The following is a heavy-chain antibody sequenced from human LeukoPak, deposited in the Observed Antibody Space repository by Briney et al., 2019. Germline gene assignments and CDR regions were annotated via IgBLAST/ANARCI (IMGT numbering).Heavy chain of an antibody. CDR1: GFTFSPYS. D-gene: IGHD4-17*01. Sequence: GGSLRLSCAASGFTFSPYSMNWVRQAPGKGLEWVSYISSSSITIFYADSVKGRFTISRDNARNSLYLQMNSLRDEDTAVYYCARDRRYYGDYYFYGLDVWGQGTTVTVPS. V-gene: IGHV3-48*02. J-gene: IGHJ6*02. CDR3: ARDRRYYGDYYFYGLDV. CDR2: ISSSSITI.